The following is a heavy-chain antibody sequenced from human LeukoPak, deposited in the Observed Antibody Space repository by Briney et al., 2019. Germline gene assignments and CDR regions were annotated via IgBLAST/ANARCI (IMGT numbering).Heavy chain of an antibody. D-gene: IGHD1-7*01. V-gene: IGHV1-2*06. CDR2: INPNSGGT. CDR1: GYTFTGYY. CDR3: ARLPRNYRAPDY. J-gene: IGHJ4*02. Sequence: ASVKVSCKASGYTFTGYYMHWVRQAPGQGLEWMGRINPNSGGTNYAQKFQGRVTMTRDTSISTAYMELSRLRADDTAVYYCARLPRNYRAPDYWGQGTLVTVSS.